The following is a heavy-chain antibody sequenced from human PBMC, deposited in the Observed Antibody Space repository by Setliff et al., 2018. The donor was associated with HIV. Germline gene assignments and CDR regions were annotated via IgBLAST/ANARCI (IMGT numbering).Heavy chain of an antibody. Sequence: PGGSLRLSCAASGLTFSSYWMSWVRQAPGKGLEWMANIKEDGSEKYYVDSVKGRFTISRDNTKNSLYLQLNSLRAEDTAVYYCARDHCSSSGCYEYSYYGMDVWGQGTTVTVSS. J-gene: IGHJ6*02. CDR1: GLTFSSYW. V-gene: IGHV3-7*03. CDR2: IKEDGSEK. D-gene: IGHD2-2*01. CDR3: ARDHCSSSGCYEYSYYGMDV.